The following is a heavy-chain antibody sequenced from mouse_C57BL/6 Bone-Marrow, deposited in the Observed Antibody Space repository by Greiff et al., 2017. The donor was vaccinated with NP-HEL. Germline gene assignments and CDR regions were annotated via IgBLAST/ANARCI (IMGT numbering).Heavy chain of an antibody. V-gene: IGHV1-81*01. CDR2: IYPRSGNT. CDR3: ARETTVVVDY. D-gene: IGHD1-1*01. Sequence: VQLQQSGAELARPRASLKLSCKASGYTFTSYGISWVKQRTGQGLEWIGEIYPRSGNTYYNEKFKGKATLTADKSSSPAYMELRSLTSEDSAVYFYARETTVVVDYWGEVTTLTVS. J-gene: IGHJ2*01. CDR1: GYTFTSYG.